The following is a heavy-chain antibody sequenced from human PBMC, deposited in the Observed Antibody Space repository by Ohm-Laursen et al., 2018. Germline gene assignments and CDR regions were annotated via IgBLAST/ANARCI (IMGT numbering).Heavy chain of an antibody. V-gene: IGHV3-7*01. CDR2: INQDGSEK. Sequence: GSLRLSCAAPGFTFSTYWMNWFRQAPGKGLESVASINQDGSEKNYVESVKGRFTISRDNAKNSLFLQLNALRAEDTAVYYCAAGSGWLIDYWGQGTLVTVSS. CDR1: GFTFSTYW. CDR3: AAGSGWLIDY. J-gene: IGHJ4*02. D-gene: IGHD6-19*01.